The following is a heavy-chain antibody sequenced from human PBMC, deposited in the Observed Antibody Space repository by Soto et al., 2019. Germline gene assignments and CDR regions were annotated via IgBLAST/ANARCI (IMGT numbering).Heavy chain of an antibody. D-gene: IGHD6-13*01. Sequence: QVQLVQSGAEVKKPGSSVKVSCKASGGTFSSYTISWVRQAPGQGLEWMGRIIPILGIANYAQKFQGRVTITADKSTSTAYMELSSLRSEDTAVHYCARDQQQHLGFDYWGQGTLVTVSS. V-gene: IGHV1-69*08. CDR2: IIPILGIA. CDR3: ARDQQQHLGFDY. CDR1: GGTFSSYT. J-gene: IGHJ4*02.